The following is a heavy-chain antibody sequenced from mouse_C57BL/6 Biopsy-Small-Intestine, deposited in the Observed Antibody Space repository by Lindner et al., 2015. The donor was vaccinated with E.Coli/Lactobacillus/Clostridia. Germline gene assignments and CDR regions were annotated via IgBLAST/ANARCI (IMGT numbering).Heavy chain of an antibody. J-gene: IGHJ3*01. D-gene: IGHD1-1*02. CDR1: GYAFSSSW. CDR2: IYPGDGDT. V-gene: IGHV1-82*01. CDR3: ARSNMGEFAY. Sequence: VQLQESGPELVKPGASVKISCKASGYAFSSSWMNWVKQRPGKGLEWIGRIYPGDGDTNYNGKFKGKATLTADKSSSTAYMQLSSLTSEDSAVYFCARSNMGEFAYWGQGTSGHCLC.